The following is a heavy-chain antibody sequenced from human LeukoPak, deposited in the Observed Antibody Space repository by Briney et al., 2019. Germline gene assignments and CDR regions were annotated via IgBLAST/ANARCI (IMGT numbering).Heavy chain of an antibody. CDR1: GYTFTSYQ. Sequence: ASVKVSCKASGYTFTSYQMHWVRQAPEHGLEWMGIINPSAGSTSYAQKFQGRVTMTRDTSTSTGYMELSSLRSEDTAVYYCARENEGSGWYYFDYWAREPWSASPQ. J-gene: IGHJ4*02. D-gene: IGHD6-19*01. V-gene: IGHV1-46*01. CDR3: ARENEGSGWYYFDY. CDR2: INPSAGST.